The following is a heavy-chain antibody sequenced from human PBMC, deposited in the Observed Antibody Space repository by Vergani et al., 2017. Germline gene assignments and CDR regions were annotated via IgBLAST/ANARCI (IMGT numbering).Heavy chain of an antibody. D-gene: IGHD3-9*01. J-gene: IGHJ4*02. CDR1: GYIFTGYY. V-gene: IGHV1-2*02. Sequence: QVQLLQSGAELKKPGASVRVSCKAVGYIFTGYYIHWVRQAPGRRLEWMGWINPNTGATNYAQKFQGRVTMTRDTSISTVYMKLSSLRSDDTAIYYCARSYFDWLGPDLDYWGQGALVTVSS. CDR2: INPNTGAT. CDR3: ARSYFDWLGPDLDY.